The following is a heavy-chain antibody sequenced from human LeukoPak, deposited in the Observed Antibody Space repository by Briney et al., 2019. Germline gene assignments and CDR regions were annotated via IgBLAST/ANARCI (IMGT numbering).Heavy chain of an antibody. D-gene: IGHD6-19*01. V-gene: IGHV1-3*01. CDR2: INAGNGNT. Sequence: ASVKVSCKASGYTFTSYAMHWVRQAPGQRLEWMGWINAGNGNTKYSQKFQGRVTITRDTSASTAYMELSSLRSEDTAVYYCARIQYSGGWYDYWGQGTLVTVSS. CDR3: ARIQYSGGWYDY. CDR1: GYTFTSYA. J-gene: IGHJ4*02.